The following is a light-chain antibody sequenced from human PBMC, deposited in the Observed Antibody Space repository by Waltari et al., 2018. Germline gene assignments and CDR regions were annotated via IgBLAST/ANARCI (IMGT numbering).Light chain of an antibody. Sequence: QSAPTQPASVSGFPGQLLTISCAGATSDVVTFRLISWYQQHPGNPPKLMIHEGTQRPSGISNRFSGSNSDNTASLTISGLQFEDEAYYYCCSYAGSSPLFGGGTRVTVL. CDR1: TSDVVTFRL. J-gene: IGLJ3*02. CDR2: EGT. CDR3: CSYAGSSPL. V-gene: IGLV2-23*01.